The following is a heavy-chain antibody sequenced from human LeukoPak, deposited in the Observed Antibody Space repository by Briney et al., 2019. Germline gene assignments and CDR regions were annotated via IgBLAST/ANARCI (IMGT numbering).Heavy chain of an antibody. CDR1: GYSISSGYY. D-gene: IGHD3-22*01. Sequence: SETLSLTCAVSGYSISSGYYWGWIRQPPGKGLECIGSIYHSGSTYYNPSLKSRVTISVDTSKNQFSLKLSSVTAADTAVYYCASRGVSSSDYYDSSGYYLDRLFDYWGQGTLVTVSS. CDR3: ASRGVSSSDYYDSSGYYLDRLFDY. V-gene: IGHV4-38-2*01. CDR2: IYHSGST. J-gene: IGHJ4*02.